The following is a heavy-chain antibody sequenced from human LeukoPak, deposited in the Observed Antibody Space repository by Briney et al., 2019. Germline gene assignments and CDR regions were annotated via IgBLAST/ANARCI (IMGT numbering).Heavy chain of an antibody. Sequence: GGSLRLSCAASGFTVSSNYMSWVRQAPGKGLEWVSSISSSSSYIYYADSVKGRFTISRDNAKNSLYLQMNSLRAEDTAVYYCARVGARRDRTARIQLWLGFDYWGQGTLVTVSS. J-gene: IGHJ4*02. V-gene: IGHV3-21*01. D-gene: IGHD5-18*01. CDR1: GFTVSSNY. CDR3: ARVGARRDRTARIQLWLGFDY. CDR2: ISSSSSYI.